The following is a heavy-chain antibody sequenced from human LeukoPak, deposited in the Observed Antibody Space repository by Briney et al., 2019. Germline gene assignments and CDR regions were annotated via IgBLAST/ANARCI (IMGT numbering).Heavy chain of an antibody. CDR3: ARDVPEPPYSSGWYGFDY. Sequence: SQTLSLTCAISGDSVSSNSAAWNWIRQSPSRGLEWLGRTYYRSKWYNDYAVSVKSRITINPDTSKNQFSLQLNSVTPEDTAVYYCARDVPEPPYSSGWYGFDYWGQGTLVTVSS. V-gene: IGHV6-1*01. D-gene: IGHD6-19*01. CDR2: TYYRSKWYN. J-gene: IGHJ4*02. CDR1: GDSVSSNSAA.